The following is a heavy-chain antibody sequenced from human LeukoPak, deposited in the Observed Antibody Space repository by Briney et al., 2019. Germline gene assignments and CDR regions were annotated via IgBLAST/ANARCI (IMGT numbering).Heavy chain of an antibody. D-gene: IGHD5-12*01. CDR3: ARDGGHSGYNLLDY. V-gene: IGHV3-7*01. CDR2: IKQDGSEK. J-gene: IGHJ4*02. Sequence: GGSLRLSCAASGLTFSSYWMTWVRQAPGKGLEWVANIKQDGSEKYYVDSVKGRFTTSRDNAKNSLYLQMNSLRAEDTAVYYCARDGGHSGYNLLDYWGQGTLVTVSS. CDR1: GLTFSSYW.